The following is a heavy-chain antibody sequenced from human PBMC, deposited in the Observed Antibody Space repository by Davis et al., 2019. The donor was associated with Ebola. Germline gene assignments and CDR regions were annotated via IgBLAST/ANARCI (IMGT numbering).Heavy chain of an antibody. CDR3: ARGGLKHFDY. V-gene: IGHV3-7*01. D-gene: IGHD4/OR15-4a*01. CDR1: GFTFSSYW. Sequence: GGSLRPSCAAPGFTFSSYWMSWVRQAPGKGLEWVAKINDDRSDKYYVESVKGRFTISRDNAENSLYLQMNSLRAEDTAVYYCARGGLKHFDYWGQGTLVTVSS. J-gene: IGHJ4*02. CDR2: INDDRSDK.